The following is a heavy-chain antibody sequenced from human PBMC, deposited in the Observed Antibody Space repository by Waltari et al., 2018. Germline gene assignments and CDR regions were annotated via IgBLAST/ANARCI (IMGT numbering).Heavy chain of an antibody. D-gene: IGHD1-7*01. CDR3: ARGEDIIGTILLGDY. V-gene: IGHV3-33*01. CDR1: GFAFSTFA. J-gene: IGHJ4*02. CDR2: IWYDGSNE. Sequence: QVQLVESGGGVVQPGRSLRLACAASGFAFSTFAMHWVRQAPGKGLEWVALIWYDGSNEYYANSVQGRFTVSRDNSKNTLFLQMDSLRAEDTAVYYCARGEDIIGTILLGDYWGQGTLVTVSS.